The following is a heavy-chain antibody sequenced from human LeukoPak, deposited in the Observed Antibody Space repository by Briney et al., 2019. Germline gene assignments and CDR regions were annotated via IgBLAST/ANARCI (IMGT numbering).Heavy chain of an antibody. Sequence: GGSLRLSCAASGFTFDGYGMSWVRQAPGKGLEWVSGINWNGGSTVYADSVKGRFTISRDNAKNSLYLQMNSLRAEDTALYYCARDLGYYYGSGSHLDYWGQGTLVTVSS. CDR2: INWNGGST. D-gene: IGHD3-10*01. J-gene: IGHJ4*02. CDR3: ARDLGYYYGSGSHLDY. CDR1: GFTFDGYG. V-gene: IGHV3-20*04.